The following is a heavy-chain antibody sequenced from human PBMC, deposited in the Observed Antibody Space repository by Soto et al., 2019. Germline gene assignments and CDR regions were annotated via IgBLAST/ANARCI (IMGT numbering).Heavy chain of an antibody. CDR1: GFIFSSYW. D-gene: IGHD5-18*01. J-gene: IGHJ4*02. V-gene: IGHV3-7*05. Sequence: EVQLVESGGGLVQPGGSLRLSCAASGFIFSSYWMSWVRQAPGKGLEWVANIKQDGSEKNYVDSVKGRFSISRDNAKNSLYVQMNSLRADDTAVYYCASLDTAMVADDFWGQGTLVTVSS. CDR3: ASLDTAMVADDF. CDR2: IKQDGSEK.